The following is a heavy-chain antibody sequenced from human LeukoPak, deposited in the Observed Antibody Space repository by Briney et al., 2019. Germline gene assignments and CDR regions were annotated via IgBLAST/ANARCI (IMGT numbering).Heavy chain of an antibody. CDR2: IFPADSDT. V-gene: IGHV5-51*01. Sequence: GESLKISCKGSGYTFGSNWIAWVRQMPGKGLELMGIIFPADSDTRYSPSFQGQVTISADKSISTAYLQWSSLKASDTAMYYCARRERITIFGVAQYYFDYWGQGTLVTVSS. J-gene: IGHJ4*02. D-gene: IGHD3-3*01. CDR1: GYTFGSNW. CDR3: ARRERITIFGVAQYYFDY.